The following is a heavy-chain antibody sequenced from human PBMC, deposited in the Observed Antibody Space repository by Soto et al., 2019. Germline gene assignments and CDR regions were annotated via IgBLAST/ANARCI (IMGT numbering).Heavy chain of an antibody. D-gene: IGHD3-3*01. CDR3: ARASSYYDFWSGYYQQIDY. J-gene: IGHJ4*02. CDR2: ISAYNGNT. V-gene: IGHV1-18*01. CDR1: GYTFTSYG. Sequence: ASVKVSCKASGYTFTSYGISWVRQAPGQGLEWMGWISAYNGNTNYAQKLQGRVTMTTDTSTSTAYMELRSLRSDDTAVYYCARASSYYDFWSGYYQQIDYWGQGTLVTVSS.